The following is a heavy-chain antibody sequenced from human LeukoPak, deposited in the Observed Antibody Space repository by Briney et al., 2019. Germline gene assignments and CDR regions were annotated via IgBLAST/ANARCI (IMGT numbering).Heavy chain of an antibody. J-gene: IGHJ6*02. D-gene: IGHD6-19*01. CDR1: GGSIGSYY. Sequence: PSETLSLTCTVSGGSIGSYYWSWIRQPPGKGLEWIGYINYSGTTNYNPSLKSRVTISVDTSKNQFSLKLRSVTAADTAVYYCAKIAVADGMDVWGQGTTVTVSS. CDR2: INYSGTT. CDR3: AKIAVADGMDV. V-gene: IGHV4-59*12.